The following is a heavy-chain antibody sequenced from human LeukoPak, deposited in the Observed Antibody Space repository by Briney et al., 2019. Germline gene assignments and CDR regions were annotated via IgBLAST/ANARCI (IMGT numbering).Heavy chain of an antibody. Sequence: SETLSLTCTVSGGSISSYYWSWIRQPPGKGLEWIGYIYYSGSTNYNPSLKSRVTISVDTSKNQCSLKLSSVTAADTAVYYCARARYYDYIWGSYREYYFDYWGQGTLVTVSS. J-gene: IGHJ4*02. D-gene: IGHD3-16*02. CDR2: IYYSGST. V-gene: IGHV4-59*01. CDR1: GGSISSYY. CDR3: ARARYYDYIWGSYREYYFDY.